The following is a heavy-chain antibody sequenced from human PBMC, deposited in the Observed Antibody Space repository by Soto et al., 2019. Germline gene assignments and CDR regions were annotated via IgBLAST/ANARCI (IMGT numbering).Heavy chain of an antibody. J-gene: IGHJ5*02. CDR1: GDSYSIATYY. CDR2: IYHSGIT. V-gene: IGHV4-31*11. D-gene: IGHD6-25*01. Sequence: PSETLSLTCAMSGDSYSIATYYWSWIRQPPGKALQWIGFIYHSGITSYNPSLASRLSISLDTSNNQFSLNLNSVTAADTAIYYCVSMTSRTSAATHGRSNWLVVWGQGTMVTVSS. CDR3: VSMTSRTSAATHGRSNWLVV.